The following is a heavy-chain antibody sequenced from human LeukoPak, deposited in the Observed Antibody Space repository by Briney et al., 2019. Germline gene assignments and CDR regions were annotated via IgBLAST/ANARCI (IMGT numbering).Heavy chain of an antibody. CDR2: ISYSSSTI. CDR1: GFTFSSYS. J-gene: IGHJ3*02. Sequence: GGSLRLSCAASGFTFSSYSMNWVHQAPGKGLEWVSYISYSSSTIYYADSVKGRFTISRDTAKNSLYLQMNSLRAEDTAVYYCARYPPNSGWYKGAFDIWGQGTMVTVSS. CDR3: ARYPPNSGWYKGAFDI. V-gene: IGHV3-48*04. D-gene: IGHD6-19*01.